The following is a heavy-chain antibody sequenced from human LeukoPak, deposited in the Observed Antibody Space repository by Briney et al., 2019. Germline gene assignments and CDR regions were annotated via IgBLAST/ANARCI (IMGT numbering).Heavy chain of an antibody. CDR3: ARKLKSIAARRGYFDY. Sequence: SETLSLTCTVSGGSIRSGGYYWGWIRQPPGKGLEWIATIYYSGSTYSNPSLKSRVSISVDTSKNQFSLKLSSVTAADTAVYYCARKLKSIAARRGYFDYWGQGTLVTVSS. J-gene: IGHJ4*02. V-gene: IGHV4-39*01. D-gene: IGHD6-6*01. CDR2: IYYSGST. CDR1: GGSIRSGGYY.